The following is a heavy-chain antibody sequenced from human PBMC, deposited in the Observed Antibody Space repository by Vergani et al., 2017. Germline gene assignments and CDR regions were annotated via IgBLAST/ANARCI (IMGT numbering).Heavy chain of an antibody. Sequence: QVQLVQSGAEVKKPGSSVKVSCKASGGTFSSYAISWVRQAPGQGLEWMGRIIPILGIANYAQKFQGRDTITADKATSTAYMELSSLRSEDTAVYYCDSIDGYSSSLYGNYFDYWGQGTLVTVSS. CDR3: DSIDGYSSSLYGNYFDY. CDR1: GGTFSSYA. D-gene: IGHD6-13*01. V-gene: IGHV1-69*04. J-gene: IGHJ4*02. CDR2: IIPILGIA.